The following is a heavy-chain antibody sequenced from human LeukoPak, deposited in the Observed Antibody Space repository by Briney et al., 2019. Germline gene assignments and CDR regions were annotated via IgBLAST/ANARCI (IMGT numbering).Heavy chain of an antibody. D-gene: IGHD3-22*01. CDR1: GFTFSSYG. Sequence: GGSLRLSCAASGFTFSSYGMHWVRQAPGKGLEWVAFIRYDGSNKYYADSVKGRFTISRDNSKSTLYLQMNSLRAEDTAVYYCAKDQARPYYYDSSGYYFDYWGQGTLVTVSS. CDR3: AKDQARPYYYDSSGYYFDY. CDR2: IRYDGSNK. V-gene: IGHV3-30*02. J-gene: IGHJ4*02.